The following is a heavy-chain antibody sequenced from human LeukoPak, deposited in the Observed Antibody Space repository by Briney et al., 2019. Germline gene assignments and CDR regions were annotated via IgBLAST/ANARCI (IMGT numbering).Heavy chain of an antibody. Sequence: SETLSLTCAVYGGSFSGYYWSSIRQPPGKGLDWIGNINYSGSTNSNPSLNSRATISVDMSRKHFFLDLSSVTAADTAVYYCARAAHYSGTSDQYSGGWYYFDFWGQGTLVTVSS. D-gene: IGHD3-10*01. J-gene: IGHJ4*02. V-gene: IGHV4-34*11. CDR3: ARAAHYSGTSDQYSGGWYYFDF. CDR1: GGSFSGYY. CDR2: INYSGST.